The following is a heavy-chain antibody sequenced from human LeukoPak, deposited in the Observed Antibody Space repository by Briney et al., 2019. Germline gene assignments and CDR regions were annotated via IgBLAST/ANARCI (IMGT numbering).Heavy chain of an antibody. CDR1: GFSVSGKF. J-gene: IGHJ4*02. V-gene: IGHV3-53*01. D-gene: IGHD3-22*01. Sequence: GGSLRLSCAASGFSVSGKFMSWVRQAPGKGLEWVSIIHYDGKIRYAGSVKGRFTISRDNAKNSLYLQMNSLRDEDTAVYYCVRERLTYYYDSSGPYYFDNWGQGTLVTVSS. CDR2: IHYDGKI. CDR3: VRERLTYYYDSSGPYYFDN.